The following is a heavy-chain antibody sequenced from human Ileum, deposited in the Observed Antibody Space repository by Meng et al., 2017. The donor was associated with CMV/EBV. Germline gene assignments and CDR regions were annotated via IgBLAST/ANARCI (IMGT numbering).Heavy chain of an antibody. V-gene: IGHV1-2*06. CDR3: ARGGERGHQTLDP. J-gene: IGHJ5*02. D-gene: IGHD1-1*01. CDR2: VNLYSGAA. Sequence: KASGDKFTEHYMHWVQQAPGQGHGWMGRVNLYSGAADYAQNFQGRVTMTWDASITTAYMDLAWLRSDDTAIYFCARGGERGHQTLDPWGQGALVTVSS. CDR1: GDKFTEHY.